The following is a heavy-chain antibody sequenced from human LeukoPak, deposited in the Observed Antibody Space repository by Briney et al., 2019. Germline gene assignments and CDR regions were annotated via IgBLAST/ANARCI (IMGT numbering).Heavy chain of an antibody. CDR2: INQDGSKK. J-gene: IGHJ6*02. V-gene: IGHV3-7*01. D-gene: IGHD1-1*01. CDR3: ARDCSSVNCPPTDYYGLDV. Sequence: GGSLRLSCAASGFTFSTYWMTWVRQAPGKGLEWVAFINQDGSKKYYVDSVRGRFTISRDNAKNSLYLQMNSLRAEDTAIYYCARDCSSVNCPPTDYYGLDVWGQGTTVTVSS. CDR1: GFTFSTYW.